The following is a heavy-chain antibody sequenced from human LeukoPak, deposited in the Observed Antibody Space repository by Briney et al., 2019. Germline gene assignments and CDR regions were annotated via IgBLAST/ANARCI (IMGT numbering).Heavy chain of an antibody. V-gene: IGHV3-9*01. CDR1: GFNFDNYA. CDR3: VNYYYGSGSYYSNY. J-gene: IGHJ4*01. Sequence: AGGSLRLSCAASGFNFDNYAMHWVRQVPGKGLEWVSSISYNSVIMNYADSVKGRFTISRDNAKNSLYLQMNSLRAEDTAVYYCVNYYYGSGSYYSNYWGHGTLVTVSS. CDR2: ISYNSVIM. D-gene: IGHD3-10*01.